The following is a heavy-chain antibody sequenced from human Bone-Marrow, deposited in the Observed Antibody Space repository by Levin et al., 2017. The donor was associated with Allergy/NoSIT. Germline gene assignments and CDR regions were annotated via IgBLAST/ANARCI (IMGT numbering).Heavy chain of an antibody. CDR1: GASVSRDY. Sequence: SQTLSLTCTVSGASVSRDYWSWIRQPPGKGLEWIGYIYDSGSTNYNASLKSRVTISVDTSKNQFSLHRTSVTAADTAVYYCARHRRYSNGILSFEHWGQGTLVSVSS. CDR2: IYDSGST. J-gene: IGHJ4*02. V-gene: IGHV4-59*08. D-gene: IGHD5-18*01. CDR3: ARHRRYSNGILSFEH.